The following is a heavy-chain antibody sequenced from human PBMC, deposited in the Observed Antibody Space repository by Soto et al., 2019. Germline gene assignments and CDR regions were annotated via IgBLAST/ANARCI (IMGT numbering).Heavy chain of an antibody. CDR1: GFTFSSSA. J-gene: IGHJ5*02. CDR2: VSGSGRTT. Sequence: EVQPLDSGGGLVQPGGSLRLSCAASGFTFSSSAMSWVRQAPGKGLEWVSAVSGSGRTTYYADSVRGRFTISRDNSKNTLYLQMNSLRAEDTAIYFCARCTVDTIVTSGWCHYLDPWGQGTLVTVSS. V-gene: IGHV3-23*01. D-gene: IGHD6-19*01. CDR3: ARCTVDTIVTSGWCHYLDP.